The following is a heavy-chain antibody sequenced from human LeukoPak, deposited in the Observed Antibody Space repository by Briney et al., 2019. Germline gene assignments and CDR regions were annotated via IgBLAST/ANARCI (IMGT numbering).Heavy chain of an antibody. V-gene: IGHV1-18*01. CDR2: ISAYNGNT. CDR3: ARVSSSSLDNWFDP. J-gene: IGHJ5*02. D-gene: IGHD6-13*01. Sequence: GASVKVSCKASGYTLTSYGISWVRQAPGQGLEWMGWISAYNGNTNYAQKLQGRVTMTTDTSTSTAYMELRSLRSDDTAVYYCARVSSSSLDNWFDPWGQGTLVTVSS. CDR1: GYTLTSYG.